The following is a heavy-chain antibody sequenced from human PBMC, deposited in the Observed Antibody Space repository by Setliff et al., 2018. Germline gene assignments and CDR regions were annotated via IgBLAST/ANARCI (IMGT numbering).Heavy chain of an antibody. CDR3: ARDRGGTAIANWFDR. CDR2: IMPIFGST. J-gene: IGHJ5*02. Sequence: SVKVSCKASGGSFSSFSIHWVRQAPRQGLEWMGRIMPIFGSTNYAQNFQGRVAITADKSTSTAYMDLSSLRSEDSAVYYCARDRGGTAIANWFDRWGQGTLVTVSS. V-gene: IGHV1-69*08. CDR1: GGSFSSFS. D-gene: IGHD2-21*01.